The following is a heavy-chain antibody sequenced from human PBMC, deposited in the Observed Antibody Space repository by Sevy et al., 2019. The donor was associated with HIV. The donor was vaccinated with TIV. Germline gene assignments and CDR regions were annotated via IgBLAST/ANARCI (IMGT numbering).Heavy chain of an antibody. CDR1: GFTFSSYG. D-gene: IGHD3-10*01. J-gene: IGHJ6*02. Sequence: GGSLRLSCAASGFTFSSYGMHWVRQAPGKGLEWVAFIRYDGSNKYYADSVKGRFTISRDNSKNTLYLQMNSLRAEDTAVYYCAKDRKGRYGSGSYYKDYYYYYGMDVWGQGTTVTVSS. CDR3: AKDRKGRYGSGSYYKDYYYYYGMDV. V-gene: IGHV3-30*02. CDR2: IRYDGSNK.